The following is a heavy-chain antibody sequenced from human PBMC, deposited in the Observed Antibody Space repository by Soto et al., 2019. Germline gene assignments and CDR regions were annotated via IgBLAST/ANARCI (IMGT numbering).Heavy chain of an antibody. V-gene: IGHV4-59*08. CDR2: IFYSGHL. CDR1: GTSFGTYY. D-gene: IGHD3-16*01. Sequence: SETLSLTCAVSGTSFGTYYWSWIRQPPGKGLEWIGYIFYSGHLKYNPSLKSRLTISVDPPKNQISLRLTSVTAADTAVYYCARLYQPGGSYYYYGMDVWGQGTTVTVSS. CDR3: ARLYQPGGSYYYYGMDV. J-gene: IGHJ6*02.